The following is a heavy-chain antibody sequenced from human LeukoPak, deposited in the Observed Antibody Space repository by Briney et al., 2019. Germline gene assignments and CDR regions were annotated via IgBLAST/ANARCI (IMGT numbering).Heavy chain of an antibody. V-gene: IGHV4-59*01. CDR3: ASSDYGDYYFDY. J-gene: IGHJ4*02. D-gene: IGHD4-17*01. Sequence: SETLSLTCTVSGGSISSYYWSWIRQPPGKGLEWIGYIYYSGGTNYNPSLKSRVTISVDTSKNQFSLKLSSVTAADTAVYYCASSDYGDYYFDYWGQGTLVTVSS. CDR2: IYYSGGT. CDR1: GGSISSYY.